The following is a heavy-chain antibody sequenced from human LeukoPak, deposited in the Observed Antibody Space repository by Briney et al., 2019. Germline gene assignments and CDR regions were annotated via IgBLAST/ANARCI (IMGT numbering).Heavy chain of an antibody. J-gene: IGHJ4*02. V-gene: IGHV4-61*02. CDR2: IYTSGST. D-gene: IGHD3-9*01. CDR1: GGSIISSSYY. CDR3: ASGLRYFDLYY. Sequence: SETLSLTCTVSGGSIISSSYYWGWIRQPAGKGLEWIGRIYTSGSTNYNPSLKSRVTISVDTSKNQFSLKLSSVTAADTAVYYCASGLRYFDLYYWGQGTLVTVSS.